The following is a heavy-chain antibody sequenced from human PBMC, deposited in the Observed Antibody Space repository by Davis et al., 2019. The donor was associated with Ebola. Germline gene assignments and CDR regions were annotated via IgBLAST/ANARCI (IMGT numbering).Heavy chain of an antibody. D-gene: IGHD2-2*01. J-gene: IGHJ6*03. Sequence: PSETLSLTCAVSGYSISSGYYWGWIRQPPGKGLEWIGSIYYSGSTYYNPSLKSRVTISVDTSKNQFSLKLSSVTAADTAVYYCASRYYYYYYMDVWGKGTTVTVSS. V-gene: IGHV4-38-2*01. CDR1: GYSISSGYY. CDR2: IYYSGST. CDR3: ASRYYYYYYMDV.